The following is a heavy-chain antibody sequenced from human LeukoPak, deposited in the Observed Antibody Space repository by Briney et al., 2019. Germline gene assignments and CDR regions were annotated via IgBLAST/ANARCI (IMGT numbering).Heavy chain of an antibody. CDR2: ISAYNGNT. CDR3: ALSTAARREAFDI. CDR1: GYTFTRYG. V-gene: IGHV1-18*01. J-gene: IGHJ3*02. Sequence: ASVKVSCKASGYTFTRYGINWVRQAPRQGLEWMGWISAYNGNTNYAQKLQGRVTMTTDTSTSTAYMELRSLRSDDTAVYYCALSTAARREAFDIWGQGTMVTVSS. D-gene: IGHD6-6*01.